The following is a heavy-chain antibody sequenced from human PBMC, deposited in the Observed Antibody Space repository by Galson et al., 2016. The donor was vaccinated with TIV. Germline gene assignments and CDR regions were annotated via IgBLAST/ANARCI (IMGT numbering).Heavy chain of an antibody. V-gene: IGHV1-69*13. J-gene: IGHJ6*02. CDR1: GGTFNSYV. CDR2: IVPAFGST. D-gene: IGHD6-13*01. Sequence: SVKVSCKASGGTFNSYVINWVRQAPGQRPEWMGRIVPAFGSTDYAQKFQGRVTISTTYMELTSLTSDDTAIYYCATPAGSPPRGYGLNVWGRGTTVIVSS. CDR3: ATPAGSPPRGYGLNV.